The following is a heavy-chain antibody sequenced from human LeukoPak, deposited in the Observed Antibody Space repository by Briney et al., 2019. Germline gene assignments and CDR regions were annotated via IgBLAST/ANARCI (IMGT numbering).Heavy chain of an antibody. D-gene: IGHD4-17*01. CDR3: AKENWPTVTTAGHTYFDY. V-gene: IGHV3-21*01. CDR1: GFSFSNYS. CDR2: ITTSSSYI. Sequence: GGSLRLSCAASGFSFSNYSMNWVRQAPGKVLEWVSSITTSSSYIYYADSMKGRFTISRDNSKNTLYLQMNSLRAEDTAIYYCAKENWPTVTTAGHTYFDYWGQGTLVTVSS. J-gene: IGHJ4*02.